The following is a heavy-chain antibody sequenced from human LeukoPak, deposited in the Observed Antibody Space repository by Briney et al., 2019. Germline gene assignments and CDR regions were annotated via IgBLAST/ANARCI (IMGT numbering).Heavy chain of an antibody. V-gene: IGHV3-7*01. J-gene: IGHJ4*01. Sequence: SGGSLILSCEVSGFTFSDYWMNWVRQAPGKGLEWVASIRQDGGDKSYVDSVKGRFTLSRDNAKNSLYLQMSSLRAEDTAVYYCAKDGAAPGLYFHLWGRGTLVTVSS. D-gene: IGHD6-13*01. CDR1: GFTFSDYW. CDR3: AKDGAAPGLYFHL. CDR2: IRQDGGDK.